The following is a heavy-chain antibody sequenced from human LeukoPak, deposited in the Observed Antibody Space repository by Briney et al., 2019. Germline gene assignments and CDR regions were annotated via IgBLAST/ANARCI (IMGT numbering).Heavy chain of an antibody. J-gene: IGHJ4*02. V-gene: IGHV3-74*01. CDR2: INNDGTAT. Sequence: GGSLRLSCAASGFTFSLYAMNWVRQAPGKGLVWVSGINNDGTATYYADSVKGRFTISRDNAKNTVYLQMNGLRAEDTTVYYCATVSEYWGQGTLVTVSS. CDR3: ATVSEY. CDR1: GFTFSLYA.